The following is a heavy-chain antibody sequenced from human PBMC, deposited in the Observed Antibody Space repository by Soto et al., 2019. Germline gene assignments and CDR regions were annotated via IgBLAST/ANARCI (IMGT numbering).Heavy chain of an antibody. CDR1: GFSLSTSGVG. V-gene: IGHV2-5*02. CDR3: AHRPAKAYSSSHNWFDP. J-gene: IGHJ5*02. Sequence: SGPTLVQPTQTLTLTCTFSGFSLSTSGVGVGWIRQPPGKALEWLALIYWDDDKRYSPCLKSRLTITKDTSKNQVILTMTNMDPVDTATYYCAHRPAKAYSSSHNWFDPWGQGTLVTVSS. CDR2: IYWDDDK. D-gene: IGHD6-13*01.